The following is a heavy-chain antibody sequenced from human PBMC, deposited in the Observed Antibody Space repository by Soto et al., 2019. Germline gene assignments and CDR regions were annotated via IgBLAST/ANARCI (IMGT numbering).Heavy chain of an antibody. Sequence: QVQLVQSGAQVKKPGASVKVSCKASGYTFSSSSISWVRQAPGQGLECMGWISVYNGNTNYAQTLQGRVTMSTDTSTVTAYSELRSLRSDHTSVYCCARNASGGFDSWGQGTLVTVSS. CDR2: ISVYNGNT. V-gene: IGHV1-18*01. D-gene: IGHD3-16*01. CDR3: ARNASGGFDS. J-gene: IGHJ4*02. CDR1: GYTFSSSS.